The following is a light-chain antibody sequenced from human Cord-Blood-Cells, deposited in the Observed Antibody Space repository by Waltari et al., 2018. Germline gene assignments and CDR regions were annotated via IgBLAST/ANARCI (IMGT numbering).Light chain of an antibody. CDR2: DVS. J-gene: IGLJ1*01. Sequence: QSALTQPRSVSGSPGQSVTISCTGTSSDVGGYNYVSWYQQHPGKAPKLIIYDVSKRPSGVPDGFSGPKSGNAAALTISGLQAEDEADYYCCSYAGSYTYVFVTGTKVTVL. CDR3: CSYAGSYTYV. CDR1: SSDVGGYNY. V-gene: IGLV2-11*01.